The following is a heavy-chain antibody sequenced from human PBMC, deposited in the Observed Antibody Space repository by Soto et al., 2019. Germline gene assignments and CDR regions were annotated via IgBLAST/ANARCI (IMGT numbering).Heavy chain of an antibody. V-gene: IGHV3-33*01. Sequence: PGGSLRLSCAASGFTFSSSGMRWVRQAPGKGLEWVAVIWYDGSEKYYADSVKGRFTISRDNSKNTLYLHMNSLTAEDTALYYCARSSIASAPYAFDMWGQGTMVTVSS. CDR2: IWYDGSEK. CDR1: GFTFSSSG. CDR3: ARSSIASAPYAFDM. D-gene: IGHD6-13*01. J-gene: IGHJ3*02.